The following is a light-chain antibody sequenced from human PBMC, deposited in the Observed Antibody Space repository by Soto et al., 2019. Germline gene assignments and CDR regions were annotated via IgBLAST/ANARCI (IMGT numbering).Light chain of an antibody. CDR2: GSS. CDR3: QQYGSPGT. V-gene: IGKV3-20*01. CDR1: QSVSSPY. Sequence: EIVFTQSPGTLSLSPGERATLSCRASQSVSSPYLAWYQQQPGQAPRLLIYGSSNSATGIPDRFSGSGSGTDFTLTISRLEPEDFAVYYCQQYGSPGTFGQGTQVDI. J-gene: IGKJ1*01.